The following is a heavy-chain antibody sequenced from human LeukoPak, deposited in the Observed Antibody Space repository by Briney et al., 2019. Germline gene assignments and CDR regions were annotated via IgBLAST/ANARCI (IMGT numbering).Heavy chain of an antibody. CDR1: GFTFSAHS. D-gene: IGHD3-22*01. V-gene: IGHV3-64*04. J-gene: IGHJ4*02. Sequence: GGSLRLSCSASGFTFSAHSMHWVRQAPGKGLEYVSAVSKSGTTTYYADSVKGRFTISRDNSKNTLYLQMNSLRAEDTAVYYCAKYGDESSGYYSDWGQGTLVTVSS. CDR3: AKYGDESSGYYSD. CDR2: VSKSGTTT.